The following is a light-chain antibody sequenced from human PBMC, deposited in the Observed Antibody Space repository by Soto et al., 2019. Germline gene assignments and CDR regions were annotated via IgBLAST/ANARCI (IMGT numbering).Light chain of an antibody. CDR2: EVS. J-gene: IGLJ1*01. V-gene: IGLV2-14*01. CDR3: SSFTSGSTL. Sequence: QSALTQPASVSGSPGQSITISCTGTGSDVGGYNFVSWYQQHPGKAPKLMIYEVSNRPSGVSNRFSGSKSGNTASLTISGLQAEDEADYYCSSFTSGSTLFGTGTKVTVL. CDR1: GSDVGGYNF.